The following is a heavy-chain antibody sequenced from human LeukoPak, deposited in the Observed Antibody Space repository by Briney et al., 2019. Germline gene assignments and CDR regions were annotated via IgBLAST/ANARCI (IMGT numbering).Heavy chain of an antibody. CDR1: GGSISSYY. Sequence: SETLSLTCTVSGGSISSYYWSWIRQPAGKGLEWIGRIYSSGSTDYNPSLKSRVTISVDTSKNQFSLKLSSVTAADTAAYYCASLRRYCSGGSCYWNWFDPWGQGTLVTVSS. CDR3: ASLRRYCSGGSCYWNWFDP. J-gene: IGHJ5*02. CDR2: IYSSGST. V-gene: IGHV4-4*07. D-gene: IGHD2-15*01.